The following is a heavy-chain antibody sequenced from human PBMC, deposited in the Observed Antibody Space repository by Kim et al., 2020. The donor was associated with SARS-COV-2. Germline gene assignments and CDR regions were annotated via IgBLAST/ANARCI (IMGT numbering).Heavy chain of an antibody. J-gene: IGHJ6*03. V-gene: IGHV4-34*01. Sequence: SETLSLTCAVYGGSFSGYYWSWIRQPPGKGLEWIGEINHSGSTNYNPSLKSRVTISVETSKNQFSLKLSSVTAADTAVYYCARGTRQWLSRHYYYYMDGWGKGTTVTVSS. CDR1: GGSFSGYY. D-gene: IGHD6-19*01. CDR2: INHSGST. CDR3: ARGTRQWLSRHYYYYMDG.